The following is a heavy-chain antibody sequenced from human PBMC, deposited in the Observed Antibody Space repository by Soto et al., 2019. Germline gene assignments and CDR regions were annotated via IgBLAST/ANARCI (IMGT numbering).Heavy chain of an antibody. V-gene: IGHV3-30-3*01. CDR1: GFTFSSYA. J-gene: IGHJ4*02. Sequence: QVQLVESGGGVVQPGRSLRLSCAASGFTFSSYAMHWVRQAPGKGLEWVAVISYDGSNKYYADSVKGRFTISRDNSKNTLYLQMNSLRAEDTAVYYCARDLRGYSYGSPRFDYWGQGTLVTVSS. CDR2: ISYDGSNK. CDR3: ARDLRGYSYGSPRFDY. D-gene: IGHD5-18*01.